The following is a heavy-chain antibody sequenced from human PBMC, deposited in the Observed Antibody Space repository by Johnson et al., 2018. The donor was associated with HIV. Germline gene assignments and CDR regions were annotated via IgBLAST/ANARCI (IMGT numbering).Heavy chain of an antibody. CDR2: INWNGGST. CDR3: ARRGWELWTTQNAFDI. CDR1: GFIFDDYG. V-gene: IGHV3-20*04. Sequence: VQLVESGGGVVRPGGSLRLSCAASGFIFDDYGMSWVRKAPGKGLEWVSGINWNGGSTGYADSVKVRFNISRDNAKNSLFLQMNSLRAEDTALYYCARRGWELWTTQNAFDIWGQGTMVTVSS. J-gene: IGHJ3*02. D-gene: IGHD1-26*01.